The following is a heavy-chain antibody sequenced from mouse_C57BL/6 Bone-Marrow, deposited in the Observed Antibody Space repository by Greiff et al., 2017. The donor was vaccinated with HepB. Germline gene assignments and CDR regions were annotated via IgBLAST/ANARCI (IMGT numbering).Heavy chain of an antibody. Sequence: EVQLVESGGGLVKPGGSLKLSCAASGFTFSSYTMSWVRQTPEKRLEWVATISGGGGNTYYPDSVKGRFTISRDNAKNTLYLQMSSLRSEDTALYYCARHGGVLPYYFDYWGQGTTLTVSS. D-gene: IGHD5-5*01. V-gene: IGHV5-9*01. J-gene: IGHJ2*01. CDR1: GFTFSSYT. CDR2: ISGGGGNT. CDR3: ARHGGVLPYYFDY.